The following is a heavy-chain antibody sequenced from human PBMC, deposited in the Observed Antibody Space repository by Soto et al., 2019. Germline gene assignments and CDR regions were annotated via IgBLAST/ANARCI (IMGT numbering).Heavy chain of an antibody. V-gene: IGHV4-39*01. Sequence: SETLSLTCTVSGGSISSSSYYWGWIRQPPGKGLEWIGSIYYSGSTYYNPSLKSRVTISVDTSKNQFSLKLSSVTAADTAVYYCARQGGYGIAVAGAQRTYFDYWGQGTLVTVSS. CDR1: GGSISSSSYY. CDR3: ARQGGYGIAVAGAQRTYFDY. J-gene: IGHJ4*02. D-gene: IGHD6-19*01. CDR2: IYYSGST.